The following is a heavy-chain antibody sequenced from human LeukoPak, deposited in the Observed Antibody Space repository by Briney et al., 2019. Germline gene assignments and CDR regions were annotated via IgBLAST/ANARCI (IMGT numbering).Heavy chain of an antibody. J-gene: IGHJ4*02. CDR2: VSGSGSTI. CDR3: ARGRTGAGRYYLDY. Sequence: GGSLRLSCAASGFPFSAYAMSWVRQAPGKGLEWVSGVSGSGSTIYYADSVKGRFIISRDNSKNTLHLQINSLRVEDTAKYYCARGRTGAGRYYLDYWGQGTLVTVSS. CDR1: GFPFSAYA. V-gene: IGHV3-23*01. D-gene: IGHD3-10*01.